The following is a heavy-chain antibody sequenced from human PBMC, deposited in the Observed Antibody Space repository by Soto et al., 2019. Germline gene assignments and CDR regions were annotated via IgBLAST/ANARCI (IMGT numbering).Heavy chain of an antibody. CDR3: ARLRASSWYMGGYLDY. CDR1: GFTFSDYY. J-gene: IGHJ4*02. CDR2: IVIGSDYT. Sequence: QVQLVESGGGLVKPGGSLRLSCAASGFTFSDYYMSWIRQAPGKGLEWVSYIVIGSDYTNYADSVKGRFTISRDNAKNSLYREMNSLRVEDTAVYYCARLRASSWYMGGYLDYWGLGTLVTVSS. V-gene: IGHV3-11*06. D-gene: IGHD6-13*01.